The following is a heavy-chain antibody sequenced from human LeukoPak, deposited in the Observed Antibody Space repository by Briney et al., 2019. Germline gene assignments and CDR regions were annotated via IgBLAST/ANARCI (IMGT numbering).Heavy chain of an antibody. V-gene: IGHV1-18*01. Sequence: GASVKVSCKASGYTFTSYGISWVRQAPGQGLEWKGWISAYNGNTNYAQKLQGRVTMTTDTSTSTAYMELRSLRSDDTAVYYCARGPTHDFWSPEKYNWFDPWGQGTLVTVSS. CDR3: ARGPTHDFWSPEKYNWFDP. D-gene: IGHD3-3*01. CDR1: GYTFTSYG. CDR2: ISAYNGNT. J-gene: IGHJ5*02.